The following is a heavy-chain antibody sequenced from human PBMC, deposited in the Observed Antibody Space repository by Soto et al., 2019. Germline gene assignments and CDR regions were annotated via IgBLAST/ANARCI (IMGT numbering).Heavy chain of an antibody. V-gene: IGHV3-74*01. Sequence: GGSLRLSCAASGFTFSSYWMHWVRQAPGKRLVWVSRINSVGSSTNYADSVKGRFTISRDNAQSSLYLQMNSLKAEDTAVYYCAREDFSGSDYYYYYAMDVWGQGTTVTVSS. CDR2: INSVGSST. CDR1: GFTFSSYW. J-gene: IGHJ6*02. CDR3: AREDFSGSDYYYYYAMDV. D-gene: IGHD5-12*01.